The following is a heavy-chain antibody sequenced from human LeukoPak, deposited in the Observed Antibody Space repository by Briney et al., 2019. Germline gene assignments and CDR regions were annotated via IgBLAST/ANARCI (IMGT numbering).Heavy chain of an antibody. CDR2: ISSSSTTI. J-gene: IGHJ4*02. V-gene: IGHV3-48*03. CDR1: GFIFSSYE. D-gene: IGHD1-26*01. Sequence: PGGSLRLSCAASGFIFSSYEMNWVRQAPGKGLEWVSYISSSSTTIYYADSVKGRFTISRDNAKNSLYLQMNSLRAEDTAVYYCASNVVGATDYWGQGTLVTVPS. CDR3: ASNVVGATDY.